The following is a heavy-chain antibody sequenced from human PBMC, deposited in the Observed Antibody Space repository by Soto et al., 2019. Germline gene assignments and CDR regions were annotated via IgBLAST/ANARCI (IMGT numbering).Heavy chain of an antibody. J-gene: IGHJ4*02. D-gene: IGHD3-10*01. CDR3: ARARTPIWFGELLY. CDR1: GYSISSGYY. CDR2: IYHSGST. V-gene: IGHV4-38-2*02. Sequence: SETLSLTCTVSGYSISSGYYWGWIRQPPGKGLEWIGSIYHSGSTYYNPSLKSRFTISVDTSKNPFSLKLSSVTAADTAVYYCARARTPIWFGELLYWGQGTLVTVSS.